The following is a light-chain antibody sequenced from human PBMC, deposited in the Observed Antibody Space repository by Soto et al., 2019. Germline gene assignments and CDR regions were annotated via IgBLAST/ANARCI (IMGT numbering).Light chain of an antibody. J-gene: IGKJ3*01. CDR2: TAS. Sequence: DIQLTQSPSFLSASVGDRVTITCRASQGISSYLAWYQQKPGTAPNLLIYTASTLQSGVPSRFNGSGSGTEFTLAISSLQPEDFATYYCQQLDSYPLTFGPGTKVDIK. CDR1: QGISSY. V-gene: IGKV1-9*01. CDR3: QQLDSYPLT.